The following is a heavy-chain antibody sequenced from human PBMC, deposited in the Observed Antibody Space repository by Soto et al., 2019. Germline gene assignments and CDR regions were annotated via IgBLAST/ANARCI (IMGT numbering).Heavy chain of an antibody. CDR1: GYSFTTDV. V-gene: IGHV1-18*04. CDR3: ATDIGTSRFCPFDP. Sequence: QVQLIQSGAEVKKPGASVKVSCRASGYSFTTDVITWVRQAPGQGLEWMVWISPSSGNTNYAQNLQGRVTLTTDTSTSSAYIELRTLISADTAVYYFATDIGTSRFCPFDPRGQATPVIVSS. CDR2: ISPSSGNT. D-gene: IGHD2-2*01. J-gene: IGHJ5*02.